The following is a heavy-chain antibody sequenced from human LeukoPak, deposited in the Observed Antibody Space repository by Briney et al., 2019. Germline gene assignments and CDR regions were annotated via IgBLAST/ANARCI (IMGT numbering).Heavy chain of an antibody. V-gene: IGHV4-59*02. Sequence: SETLSLTCSVSGGSVRNYYWNWIRQPPGKGLEWIGYIYYSGSTNYNPSLKSRVTISVDTSKNQFSLKLSSVTAADTAVYYCAREDLYCSSTSCYSSFDYWGQGTLVTVSS. CDR3: AREDLYCSSTSCYSSFDY. D-gene: IGHD2-2*01. CDR2: IYYSGST. CDR1: GGSVRNYY. J-gene: IGHJ4*02.